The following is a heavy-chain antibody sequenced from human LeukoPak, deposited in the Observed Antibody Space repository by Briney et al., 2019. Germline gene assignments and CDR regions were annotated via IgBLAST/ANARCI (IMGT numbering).Heavy chain of an antibody. CDR1: GLTFSDYY. J-gene: IGHJ6*03. Sequence: GGSLRLSCAASGLTFSDYYMSWIRQAPGKGLEWVSYISSSGSTIYYADSVKGRFTISRDNAKNSLYLQMNSLRAEDTAVYYCARVIAAADDYYYYYMDVWGKGPRSPSP. V-gene: IGHV3-11*01. CDR3: ARVIAAADDYYYYYMDV. CDR2: ISSSGSTI. D-gene: IGHD6-13*01.